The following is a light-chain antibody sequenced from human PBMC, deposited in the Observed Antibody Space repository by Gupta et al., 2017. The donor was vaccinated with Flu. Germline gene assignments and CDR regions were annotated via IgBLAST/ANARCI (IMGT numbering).Light chain of an antibody. V-gene: IGKV3-15*01. CDR3: QQYNNWPPVYT. Sequence: EIVMTQSPATLSVSPAERATLSCRASQSVGTKLAWYQQKPGQAPRILIYGASTRATGIPARFSGSGSGTEFTLTISSLQSEDFAVYYCQQYNNWPPVYTFGQGTKLEIK. CDR1: QSVGTK. J-gene: IGKJ2*01. CDR2: GAS.